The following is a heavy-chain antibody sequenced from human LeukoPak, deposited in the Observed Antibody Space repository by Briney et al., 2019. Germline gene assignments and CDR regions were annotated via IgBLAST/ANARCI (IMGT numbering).Heavy chain of an antibody. CDR3: ARDGIAAAGKNWFDP. CDR1: GYTFTSYY. V-gene: IGHV1-46*01. Sequence: ASVKVSCKAYGYTFTSYYMHWVRQAPGQGLEWMGIINPSGGSTSYAQKFQGRVTMTRDTSTSTVYMELSSLRSEDTAVYYCARDGIAAAGKNWFDPWGQGTLVTVSS. J-gene: IGHJ5*02. D-gene: IGHD6-13*01. CDR2: INPSGGST.